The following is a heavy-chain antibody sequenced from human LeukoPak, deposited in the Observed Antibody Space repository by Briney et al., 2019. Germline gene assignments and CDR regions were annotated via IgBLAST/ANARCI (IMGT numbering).Heavy chain of an antibody. D-gene: IGHD2-21*01. CDR1: GGSISSGDYY. J-gene: IGHJ4*02. Sequence: SETLSLTCTVSGGSISSGDYYWSWIRQPPGKGLEWIGYIYYSGSTYYNPSLKSRVTISVDTSKNQFSLKLSSVTAADTAVYYCARGLVSLWWLDYFDYWGQGTLVTVSS. CDR2: IYYSGST. V-gene: IGHV4-30-4*01. CDR3: ARGLVSLWWLDYFDY.